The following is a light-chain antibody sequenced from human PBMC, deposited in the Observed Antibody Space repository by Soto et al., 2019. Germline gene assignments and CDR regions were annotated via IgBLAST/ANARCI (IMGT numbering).Light chain of an antibody. CDR3: QET. J-gene: IGKJ1*01. CDR1: QSISRW. CDR2: DVS. Sequence: DFRMTQSPSTLSASVGDRVTISCRASQSISRWLAWYQQKPGRAPKLLIYDVSSLKSGVPSRFSGSGSGTEFTLTISSLQPDDFATYYCQETFGQGTKVDI. V-gene: IGKV1-5*01.